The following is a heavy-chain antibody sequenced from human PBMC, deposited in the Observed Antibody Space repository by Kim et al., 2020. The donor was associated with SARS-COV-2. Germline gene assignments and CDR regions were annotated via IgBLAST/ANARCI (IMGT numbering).Heavy chain of an antibody. CDR1: GFTVSSNY. J-gene: IGHJ6*01. Sequence: GGSLRLSCAASGFTVSSNYMSWVRQAPGKGLEWVAVIYSGGSTYYADSVKCRFTISRDNSKDTLYLQMNSLRAEDTAVYDCARLEQLWLRVLYYYGMDV. CDR2: IYSGGST. D-gene: IGHD5-18*01. CDR3: ARLEQLWLRVLYYYGMDV. V-gene: IGHV3-53*01.